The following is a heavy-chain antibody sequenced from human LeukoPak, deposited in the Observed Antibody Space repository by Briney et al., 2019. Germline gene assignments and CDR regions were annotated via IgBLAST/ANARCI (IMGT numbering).Heavy chain of an antibody. V-gene: IGHV3-21*01. CDR1: GFTFINYN. Sequence: TGGSLRLSCAASGFTFINYNMNWVRQAPGKGLEWVSSISTSSSYIYYADSVKGRFTISRDNAKNSLYLQMNSLRAEDTAVYYCARVDPGSYLMFYYVDFWGQGTLVTVSS. CDR2: ISTSSSYI. D-gene: IGHD3-10*01. J-gene: IGHJ4*02. CDR3: ARVDPGSYLMFYYVDF.